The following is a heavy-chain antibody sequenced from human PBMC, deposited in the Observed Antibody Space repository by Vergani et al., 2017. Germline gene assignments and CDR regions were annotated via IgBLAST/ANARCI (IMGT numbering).Heavy chain of an antibody. CDR3: TTEISGAGPYFDY. Sequence: EVQLLESGGGLVQPGGSLRLSCAASGFTFSSYAMSWVRQAPGKGLEWVSSISSSSSYIYYADSVKGRFTISRDNAKNSLYLQMNSLKTEDTAVYYCTTEISGAGPYFDYWGQGTLVTVSS. CDR1: GFTFSSYA. D-gene: IGHD6-25*01. CDR2: ISSSSSYI. V-gene: IGHV3-21*03. J-gene: IGHJ4*02.